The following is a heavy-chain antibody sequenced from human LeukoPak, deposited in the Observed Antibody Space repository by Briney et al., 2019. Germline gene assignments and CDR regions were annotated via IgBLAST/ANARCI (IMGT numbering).Heavy chain of an antibody. V-gene: IGHV3-20*04. CDR3: AKDNSHWLFDY. Sequence: GGSLRLSCAASGFTFNSYWMTWVRQAPGKGLEWVSGINWNGGSTGYADSVKGRFTISRDNSKNTLYLQMNTPRAEDTSFYYCAKDNSHWLFDYWGRGTLVTVSS. J-gene: IGHJ4*02. CDR2: INWNGGST. CDR1: GFTFNSYW. D-gene: IGHD1-1*01.